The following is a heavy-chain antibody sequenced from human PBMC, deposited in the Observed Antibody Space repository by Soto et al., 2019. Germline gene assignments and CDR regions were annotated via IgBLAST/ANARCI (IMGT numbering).Heavy chain of an antibody. V-gene: IGHV4-31*03. J-gene: IGHJ4*02. D-gene: IGHD6-6*01. CDR3: ARDASTRLGYFDY. CDR1: GGSISSGGYY. Sequence: SETLSLTCTVSGGSISSGGYYWSWIRQQPGKGLEWIGYIYYSGSTYYNPSLKSRVTISVDTSKNQFSLKLSSVTAADTAVYYCARDASTRLGYFDYWGQGTLVTVSS. CDR2: IYYSGST.